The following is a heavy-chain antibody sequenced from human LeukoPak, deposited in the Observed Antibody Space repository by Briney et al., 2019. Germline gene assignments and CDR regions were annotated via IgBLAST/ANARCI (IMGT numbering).Heavy chain of an antibody. D-gene: IGHD5-18*01. CDR3: ARVLEYSYGDYYFDY. CDR2: IYYSGST. V-gene: IGHV4-39*07. CDR1: GGSISSSSYY. J-gene: IGHJ4*02. Sequence: PSETLFLTRTVSGGSISSSSYYWGWIRQPPGKGLEWIGSIYYSGSTYYNPSLKSRVTISVDTSKNQFSLKLSSVTAADTAVYYCARVLEYSYGDYYFDYWGQGTLVTVSS.